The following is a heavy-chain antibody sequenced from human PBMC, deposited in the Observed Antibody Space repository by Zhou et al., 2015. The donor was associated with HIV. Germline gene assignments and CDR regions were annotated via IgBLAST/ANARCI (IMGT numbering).Heavy chain of an antibody. V-gene: IGHV3-11*01. CDR2: ISSSGSSI. D-gene: IGHD4-23*01. J-gene: IGHJ4*02. CDR1: GFTFSDYY. CDR3: ARAAVVTPDY. Sequence: QVQLVQSGGGLVKPGGSLRLSCAASGFTFSDYYMTWIRQVPGKGLEWVSYISSSGSSIYYADSVKGRFTISRDNAKNLLYLQMNGLRAEDTAVYYCARAAVVTPDYWGQGTLVTVSS.